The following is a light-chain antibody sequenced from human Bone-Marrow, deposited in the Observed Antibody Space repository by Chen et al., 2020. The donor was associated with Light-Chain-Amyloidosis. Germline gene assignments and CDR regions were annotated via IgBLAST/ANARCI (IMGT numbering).Light chain of an antibody. CDR2: EVS. Sequence: QSALTQPASVSGSPGQSITISCTGTSSDVGSYNLVSWYQQHPGKAPKLMIYEVSKRPSGVSSRFAGSKSGNTASLTISGLQAENEGDYYCCSYAGSSTPWVFGGGTKLTVL. V-gene: IGLV2-23*02. CDR3: CSYAGSSTPWV. CDR1: SSDVGSYNL. J-gene: IGLJ3*02.